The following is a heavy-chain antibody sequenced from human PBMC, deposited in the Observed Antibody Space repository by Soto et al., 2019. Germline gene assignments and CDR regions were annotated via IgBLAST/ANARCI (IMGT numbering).Heavy chain of an antibody. J-gene: IGHJ4*02. V-gene: IGHV4-30-4*01. CDR1: GGSISSGDYY. D-gene: IGHD5-18*01. Sequence: LSLTCTVSGGSISSGDYYWSWIRQPPGKGLEWIGYIYYSGSTYYNPSLKSRVTISVDTPKNQFSLKLSSVTAADTAVYYCARAKGYSYGPAFDYWGQGTLVTVSS. CDR2: IYYSGST. CDR3: ARAKGYSYGPAFDY.